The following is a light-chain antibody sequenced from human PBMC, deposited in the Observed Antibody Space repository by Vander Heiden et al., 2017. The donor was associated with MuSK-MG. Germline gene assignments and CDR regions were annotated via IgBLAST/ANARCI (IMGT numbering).Light chain of an antibody. CDR3: HQVDGSVT. V-gene: IGKV3-20*01. Sequence: EVVLTQFPGTLSLSPGDVATLSCRASQSFNSDSLEWYQQRPGQAPRLLIYGASFRANGIPDRFSGSGSGKDFTLTSSRLEHEDFAVYYWHQVDGSVTFGGGTKVDIK. J-gene: IGKJ4*01. CDR1: QSFNSDS. CDR2: GAS.